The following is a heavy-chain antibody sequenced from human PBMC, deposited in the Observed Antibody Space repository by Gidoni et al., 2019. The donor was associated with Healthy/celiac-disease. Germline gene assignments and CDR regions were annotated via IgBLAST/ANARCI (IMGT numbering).Heavy chain of an antibody. D-gene: IGHD6-19*01. J-gene: IGHJ4*02. CDR1: GGSFSGYY. V-gene: IGHV4-34*01. CDR3: ARAPVAGRRFFDY. Sequence: QVQLQQWGAGLLKPPETLSLTCAVHGGSFSGYYWSWIRQPPGKGLEWIVEINHSGSANYNPSLKSPATISVDTSKNQFSLKLSSVTAADTAVYYCARAPVAGRRFFDYWGQGTLVTVSS. CDR2: INHSGSA.